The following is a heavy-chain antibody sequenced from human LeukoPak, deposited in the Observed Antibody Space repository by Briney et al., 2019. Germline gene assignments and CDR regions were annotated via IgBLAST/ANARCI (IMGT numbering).Heavy chain of an antibody. D-gene: IGHD3-22*01. Sequence: SATLSLTCAVYGGSFSGYYWSWIRQPAGKGLEWIGRIYTSGSTNYNPSLKSRVTISVDTSKNQFSLKLSSVTAADTAVYYCARGIHLYYYDSSGYPNWFDPWGQGTLVTVSS. CDR3: ARGIHLYYYDSSGYPNWFDP. J-gene: IGHJ5*02. CDR1: GGSFSGYY. CDR2: IYTSGST. V-gene: IGHV4-59*10.